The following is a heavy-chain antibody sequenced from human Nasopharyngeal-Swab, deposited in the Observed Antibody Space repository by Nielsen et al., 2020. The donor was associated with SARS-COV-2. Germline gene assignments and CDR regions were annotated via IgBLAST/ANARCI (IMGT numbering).Heavy chain of an antibody. CDR2: IYHSGST. CDR3: ARYRGGFYSSNWYFDY. Sequence: WIRQPPGKGLEWIGEIYHSGSTNHNPALKSRGPISVDTSKNQFSLKLSSVTAADTAVYYCARYRGGFYSSNWYFDYWGQGTLVTVSS. J-gene: IGHJ4*02. D-gene: IGHD6-13*01. V-gene: IGHV4-34*01.